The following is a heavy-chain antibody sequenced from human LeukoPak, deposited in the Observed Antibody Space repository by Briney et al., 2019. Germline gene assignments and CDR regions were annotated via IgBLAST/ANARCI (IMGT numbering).Heavy chain of an antibody. Sequence: GGSLRLSCAASGFTFSSYSMNWVRQAPGKGLEWVSSISSSSSYICYADSVKGRFTISRDNAKNSLYLQMNSLRAEDTAVYYCARVMAAAGTQGFDYWGQGTLVTVSS. V-gene: IGHV3-21*01. CDR3: ARVMAAAGTQGFDY. D-gene: IGHD6-13*01. CDR1: GFTFSSYS. CDR2: ISSSSSYI. J-gene: IGHJ4*02.